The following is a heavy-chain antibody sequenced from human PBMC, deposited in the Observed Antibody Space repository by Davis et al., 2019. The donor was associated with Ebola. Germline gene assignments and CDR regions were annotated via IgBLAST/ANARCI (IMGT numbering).Heavy chain of an antibody. D-gene: IGHD3-3*01. CDR1: GFTFSGYY. V-gene: IGHV3-11*01. Sequence: PGGSLRLSCAASGFTFSGYYMSWIRQAPGKGLEWVSYISGSGRSIYYADSVEGRFTISRDNVKSSLYLQLNSLRGEDTAVYYCARGISGTGKFWSGYYTDAFDIWGQGTMVTVSS. CDR2: ISGSGRSI. J-gene: IGHJ3*02. CDR3: ARGISGTGKFWSGYYTDAFDI.